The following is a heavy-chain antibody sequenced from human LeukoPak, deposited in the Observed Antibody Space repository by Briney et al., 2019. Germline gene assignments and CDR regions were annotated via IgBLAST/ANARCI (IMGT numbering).Heavy chain of an antibody. CDR3: ARQAPPTYCSSSSCYYFDY. J-gene: IGHJ4*02. V-gene: IGHV4-4*09. D-gene: IGHD2-2*01. CDR1: GGSISTYY. CDR2: IYTSGST. Sequence: PSETLSLICSISGGSISTYYWSWIRQPPGKGLEWVGNIYTSGSTNYNPSLKSRVTISVDTSRNQFSLKLGSVTAADTAVYYCARQAPPTYCSSSSCYYFDYWGQGTLVTVSS.